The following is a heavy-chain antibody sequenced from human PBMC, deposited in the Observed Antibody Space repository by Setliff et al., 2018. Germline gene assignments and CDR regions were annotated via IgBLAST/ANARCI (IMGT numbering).Heavy chain of an antibody. CDR2: IIGSGIST. D-gene: IGHD3-3*01. CDR3: AKSPHDFWSGRVFFDY. Sequence: PGGSLRLSCAASGFSFSSYAMSWVRQAPGKGLEWVSSIIGSGISTYYADSVQGRFTISRDNHKNTLYLQMNSLRVEDTAIYYCAKSPHDFWSGRVFFDYWGQGMLVTSPQ. V-gene: IGHV3-23*01. CDR1: GFSFSSYA. J-gene: IGHJ4*01.